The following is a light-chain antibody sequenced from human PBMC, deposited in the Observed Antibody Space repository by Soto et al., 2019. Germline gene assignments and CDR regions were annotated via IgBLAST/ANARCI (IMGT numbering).Light chain of an antibody. J-gene: IGLJ1*01. CDR2: EVS. V-gene: IGLV2-14*01. CDR3: SSYTSSNTLV. CDR1: SSDVGGYNY. Sequence: QSALTQPASVSGSPGQSITISCTGTSSDVGGYNYVSWYQQHPGKAPKLMIYEVSNRPSGVSNRFSGSKSGNTASLTISGLQAADEAAYYCSSYTSSNTLVFGTGTKVTVL.